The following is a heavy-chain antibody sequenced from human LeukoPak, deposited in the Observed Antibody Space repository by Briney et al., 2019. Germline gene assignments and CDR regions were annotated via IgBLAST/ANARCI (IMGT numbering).Heavy chain of an antibody. CDR2: INTDGSST. J-gene: IGHJ3*02. CDR1: GFTFSSYW. CDR3: GRVNYDSSGPMMGDAFDI. V-gene: IGHV3-74*01. D-gene: IGHD3-22*01. Sequence: PGGSLRLSCAASGFTFSSYWMHWVRQAPGKGLVWVSRINTDGSSTSYADSVKGRFTISRDNAKNTLYLQMNGLRAEDTAVYYCGRVNYDSSGPMMGDAFDIWGQGTMVTVSS.